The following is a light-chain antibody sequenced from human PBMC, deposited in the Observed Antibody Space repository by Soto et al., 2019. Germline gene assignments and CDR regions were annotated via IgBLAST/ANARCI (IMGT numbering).Light chain of an antibody. J-gene: IGLJ3*02. CDR3: NSYSSRSTSWV. CDR1: SSDVGGYNY. CDR2: DVI. V-gene: IGLV2-14*03. Sequence: QSVLTQPASVSGSPGQSITISCTGTSSDVGGYNYVSWYQQHPGEAPKLMIYDVINRPSGVSNRFSGSKSGNTASLTISGLQAEDEADYFCNSYSSRSTSWVFGGGTKLTVL.